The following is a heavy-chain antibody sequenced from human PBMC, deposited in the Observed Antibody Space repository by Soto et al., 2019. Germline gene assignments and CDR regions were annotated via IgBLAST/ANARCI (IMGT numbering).Heavy chain of an antibody. V-gene: IGHV3-33*01. CDR2: IWDDGSNK. CDR3: ARDITTVTTAIDY. J-gene: IGHJ4*02. CDR1: GFTFRDYG. D-gene: IGHD4-17*01. Sequence: HVQLVESGGGVVPPGKSLTLSCAASGFTFRDYGMHWVRQAPGKGLEWVAEIWDDGSNKYYTDSVKGRFTISRDNSKNTLYLQMNSLRAEDTAVYYCARDITTVTTAIDYWGQGTLVTVSS.